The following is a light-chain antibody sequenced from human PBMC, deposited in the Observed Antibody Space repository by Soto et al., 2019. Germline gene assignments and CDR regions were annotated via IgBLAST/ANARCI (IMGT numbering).Light chain of an antibody. CDR1: SSDVGGYNY. CDR2: EVS. CDR3: SSYAASNNLGV. Sequence: QSALTQPPSASGSPGQSVTISCIGTSSDVGGYNYVSWYQQHPGKASKLMIYEVSKRPLGVPDRFSGSKSGNTASLTVSGLQAEDEADYYCSSYAASNNLGVFGGGTQLTVL. J-gene: IGLJ2*01. V-gene: IGLV2-8*01.